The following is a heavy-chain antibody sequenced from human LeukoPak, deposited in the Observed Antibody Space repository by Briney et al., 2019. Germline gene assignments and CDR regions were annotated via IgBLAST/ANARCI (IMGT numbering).Heavy chain of an antibody. CDR2: IYPGDSDT. CDR1: GYSFTGYW. V-gene: IGHV5-51*01. Sequence: GESLKISCKGSGYSFTGYWIGWVRQMPGKGLEWMGIIYPGDSDTRYSPSFQGQVTISADKSISTAYLQWSSLKASDTAMYYCARTISSGWPYDAFDIWGQGTMVTVSS. CDR3: ARTISSGWPYDAFDI. J-gene: IGHJ3*02. D-gene: IGHD6-19*01.